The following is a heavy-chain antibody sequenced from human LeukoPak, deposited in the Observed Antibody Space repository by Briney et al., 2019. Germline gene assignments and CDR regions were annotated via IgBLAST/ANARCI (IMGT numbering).Heavy chain of an antibody. V-gene: IGHV3-49*03. CDR2: IRSKAYGGTT. CDR1: GFTFGDYA. Sequence: PGGSLRLSCTASGFTFGDYAMSWFRQAPGKGLEWVGFIRSKAYGGTTEYAASVRGRFTISRDDSKSIAYLQMNSLKTEDTAVYYCTRANLWDLPDYWGQGTLVTVSS. CDR3: TRANLWDLPDY. J-gene: IGHJ4*02. D-gene: IGHD1-26*01.